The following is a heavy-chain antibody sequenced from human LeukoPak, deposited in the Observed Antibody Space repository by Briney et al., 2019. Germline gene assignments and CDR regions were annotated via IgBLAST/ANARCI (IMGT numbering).Heavy chain of an antibody. CDR3: ARSPYFDWLSAPDY. CDR2: ISSLTSSI. J-gene: IGHJ4*02. V-gene: IGHV3-48*02. D-gene: IGHD3-9*01. Sequence: GGSLRLSCAASGFMFNSFSMIWVRQAPGKGLEWVSYISSLTSSINHADSVKGRFTIPRDNAKNSLYLQMNSLRDEDTAVYYCARSPYFDWLSAPDYWGQGTLVTVSS. CDR1: GFMFNSFS.